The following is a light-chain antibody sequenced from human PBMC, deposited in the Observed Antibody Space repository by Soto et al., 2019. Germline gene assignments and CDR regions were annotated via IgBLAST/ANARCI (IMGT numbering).Light chain of an antibody. CDR2: HAP. Sequence: DIQMTQSPSTLSASVRDRLTITCRANQSISSWLAWYHQKPVKAPKLLSLHAPSLESGVPSRFSGSGSGTEFTLTISSLQPDDFATYYCQQYNSYSKTFCQGTKVDI. CDR1: QSISSW. J-gene: IGKJ1*01. V-gene: IGKV1-5*01. CDR3: QQYNSYSKT.